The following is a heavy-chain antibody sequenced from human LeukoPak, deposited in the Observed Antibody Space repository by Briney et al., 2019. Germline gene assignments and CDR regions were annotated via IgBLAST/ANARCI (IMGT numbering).Heavy chain of an antibody. CDR1: GGSISSYY. J-gene: IGHJ4*02. CDR2: IYTSGST. V-gene: IGHV4-4*07. CDR3: AREKERWLRKGYFDY. Sequence: SETLSLTCTVSGGSISSYYWSWIRQPAGKGLEWIGRIYTSGSTNYNPSLKSRVTMSVDTSKNQFSLKLSSVTAADTAVYYCAREKERWLRKGYFDYWGQGTLVTVSS. D-gene: IGHD5-12*01.